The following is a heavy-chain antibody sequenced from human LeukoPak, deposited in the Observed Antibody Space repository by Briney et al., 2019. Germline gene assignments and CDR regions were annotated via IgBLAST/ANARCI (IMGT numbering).Heavy chain of an antibody. CDR3: ARERLERRPYYFDY. D-gene: IGHD1-1*01. Sequence: SVKVSCKASGGTFSSYAISWVRQAPGQGLEWMGRIIPIFGTANYAQKFQGRVTITTDESTSTAHMELSSLRSEDTAVYYCARERLERRPYYFDYWGQGTLVTVSS. J-gene: IGHJ4*02. CDR2: IIPIFGTA. CDR1: GGTFSSYA. V-gene: IGHV1-69*05.